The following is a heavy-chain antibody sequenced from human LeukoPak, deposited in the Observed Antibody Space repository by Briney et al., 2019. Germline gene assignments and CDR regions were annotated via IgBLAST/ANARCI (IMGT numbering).Heavy chain of an antibody. V-gene: IGHV3-30*18. D-gene: IGHD3-3*01. Sequence: GGSLRLSCAASGFTFSSYGMHWVRQAPGKGLEWVAVISYDGSNKYYADSVKGRFTISRDNSKNTLYLQMNSLRAGDTAVYYCAKGPPTIFGVVSSYFDYWGQGTLVTVSS. J-gene: IGHJ4*02. CDR1: GFTFSSYG. CDR3: AKGPPTIFGVVSSYFDY. CDR2: ISYDGSNK.